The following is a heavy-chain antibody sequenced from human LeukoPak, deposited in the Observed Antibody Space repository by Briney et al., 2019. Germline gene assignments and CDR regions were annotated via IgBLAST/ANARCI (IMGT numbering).Heavy chain of an antibody. J-gene: IGHJ5*02. CDR3: ARANYDYVWGSYRYTDNWFDP. CDR1: GYSISGGYY. CDR2: IYHSGST. Sequence: SETLSLTCTVSGYSISGGYYWGWIRQPPGKGLEWIGSIYHSGSTYYNPSLKSRVTISVDTSKNQFSLKLSSVTAADTAVYYCARANYDYVWGSYRYTDNWFDPWGQGTLVTVSS. V-gene: IGHV4-38-2*02. D-gene: IGHD3-16*02.